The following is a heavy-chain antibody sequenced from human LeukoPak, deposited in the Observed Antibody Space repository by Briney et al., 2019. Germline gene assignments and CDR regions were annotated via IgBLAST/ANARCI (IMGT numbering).Heavy chain of an antibody. CDR3: ARSSSYYGFRFDY. Sequence: PSETLSLTCAVYGGSFSGYYWSWIRQPPGKGLEWIGEINHSGSTNYNPSLKSRVTISVDTSKNQFSLKLSSVTAADTAVYYCARSSSYYGFRFDYWGQGTLVTVSS. D-gene: IGHD1-26*01. CDR1: GGSFSGYY. CDR2: INHSGST. V-gene: IGHV4-34*01. J-gene: IGHJ4*02.